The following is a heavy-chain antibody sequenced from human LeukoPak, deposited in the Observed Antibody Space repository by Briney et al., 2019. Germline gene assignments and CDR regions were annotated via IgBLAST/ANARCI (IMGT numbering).Heavy chain of an antibody. D-gene: IGHD3-22*01. CDR1: GLTFNTYG. Sequence: TGGSLRLSCAASGLTFNTYGMNWVRQAPGKGLEWVATISGSGGSTYYTDSVKGRFTISRDNSRNSLYLQMDSLRAEDTAVYYCARGSDGRGYPVFQYWGQGALVTVSS. J-gene: IGHJ1*01. V-gene: IGHV3-23*01. CDR2: ISGSGGST. CDR3: ARGSDGRGYPVFQY.